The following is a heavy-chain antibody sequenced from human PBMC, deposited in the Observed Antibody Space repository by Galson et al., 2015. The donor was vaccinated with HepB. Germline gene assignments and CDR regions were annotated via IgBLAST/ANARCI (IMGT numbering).Heavy chain of an antibody. CDR2: IYYSGST. CDR3: ARAVHYDFWSGYYPYDAFDI. CDR1: GGSISSYY. D-gene: IGHD3-3*01. V-gene: IGHV4-59*01. Sequence: ETLSLTCTVSGGSISSYYWSWIRQPPGKGLEWIGYIYYSGSTNYNPSLKSRVTISVDTSKNQFSLKLSSVTAADTAVYYRARAVHYDFWSGYYPYDAFDIWGQGTMVTVS. J-gene: IGHJ3*02.